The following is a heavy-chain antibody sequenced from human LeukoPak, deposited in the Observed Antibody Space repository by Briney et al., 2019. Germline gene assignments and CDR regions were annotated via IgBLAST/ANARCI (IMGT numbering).Heavy chain of an antibody. J-gene: IGHJ4*02. CDR3: ATGSGYGVFDY. CDR2: INHSGST. Sequence: SETLSLTCAVCGGSFSGYYWSWIRQPPGKGLEWIGEINHSGSTNYNPSLKSRVTISVDTSKNQFSLKLSPVTAADTAVYYCATGSGYGVFDYWGQGTLVTVSS. CDR1: GGSFSGYY. V-gene: IGHV4-34*01. D-gene: IGHD3-3*01.